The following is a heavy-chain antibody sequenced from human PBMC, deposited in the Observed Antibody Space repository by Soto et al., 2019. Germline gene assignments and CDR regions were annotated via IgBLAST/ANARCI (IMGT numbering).Heavy chain of an antibody. D-gene: IGHD4-4*01. CDR2: IYYSGST. Sequence: SETLSLTCTVSGGSISSYYWSWIRQPPGKGLEWIGYIYYSGSTNYNPSLKSRVTISVDTSKNQFSLKLSSVTAADTAVYYCASRDGYSYFDYWRQGTLVTVSS. J-gene: IGHJ4*02. CDR1: GGSISSYY. CDR3: ASRDGYSYFDY. V-gene: IGHV4-59*01.